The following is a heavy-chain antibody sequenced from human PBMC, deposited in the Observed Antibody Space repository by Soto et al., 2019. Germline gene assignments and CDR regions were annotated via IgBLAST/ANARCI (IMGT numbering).Heavy chain of an antibody. V-gene: IGHV2-70*01. J-gene: IGHJ4*02. CDR2: IDWDDDK. Sequence: SGPTLVNPTQTLTLTCTFSGFSLSTSGMCVSWIRQPPGKALEWPALIDWDDDKYYSTSLKTRLTISKDTSKNQVVLTMTNMDPVDTATYYCARIPYYDSSGYMAADYWGQGTLVTVSS. CDR3: ARIPYYDSSGYMAADY. D-gene: IGHD3-22*01. CDR1: GFSLSTSGMC.